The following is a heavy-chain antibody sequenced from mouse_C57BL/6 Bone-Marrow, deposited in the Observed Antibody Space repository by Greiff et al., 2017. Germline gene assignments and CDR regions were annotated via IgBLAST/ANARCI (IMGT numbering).Heavy chain of an antibody. Sequence: VKLQQPGAELVRPGSSVKLSCKASGYTFTSYWMDWVKQRPGQGLEWIGNIYPSDSETHYNQKFKDKATLTVDKSSSTAYMQLSSLTSEDSAVYYCARRYGSSSFAYWGQGTLVTVSA. V-gene: IGHV1-61*01. CDR3: ARRYGSSSFAY. CDR1: GYTFTSYW. D-gene: IGHD1-1*01. J-gene: IGHJ3*01. CDR2: IYPSDSET.